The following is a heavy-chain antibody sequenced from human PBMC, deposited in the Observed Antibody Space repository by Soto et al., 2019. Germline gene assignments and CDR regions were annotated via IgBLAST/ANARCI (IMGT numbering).Heavy chain of an antibody. V-gene: IGHV3-30*18. CDR2: ISYDGSNQ. Sequence: QVQLVESGGGVVQPGGSLRVSCAASGFTISDYNMHWVRQAPGKGLEWVALISYDGSNQYYADSVKCRFTISRDSSKSTLFLQMNSLRAEDTAMYYCAKDKGYTYGHDFDYWGQGTLVTVSS. CDR3: AKDKGYTYGHDFDY. D-gene: IGHD5-18*01. J-gene: IGHJ4*02. CDR1: GFTISDYN.